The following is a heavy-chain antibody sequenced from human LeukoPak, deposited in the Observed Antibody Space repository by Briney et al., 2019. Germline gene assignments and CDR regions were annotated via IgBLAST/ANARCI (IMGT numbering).Heavy chain of an antibody. CDR2: IWPGGSPT. CDR1: GFTFSSYT. J-gene: IGHJ4*02. V-gene: IGHV3-23*01. Sequence: GALRLSCAAPGFTFSSYTINWVRQAPGKGLEWVSLIWPGGSPTYYAESVKGRFTISRDNSKNIVYLQMYSLRAEDTAIYYCAKDQRPDSGYDIDSWGQGTLVTVSS. CDR3: AKDQRPDSGYDIDS. D-gene: IGHD5-12*01.